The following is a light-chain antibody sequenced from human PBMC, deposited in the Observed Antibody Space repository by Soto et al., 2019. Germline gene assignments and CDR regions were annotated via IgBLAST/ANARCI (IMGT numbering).Light chain of an antibody. CDR2: GAS. V-gene: IGKV3-20*01. Sequence: EIVLTQSPGTLSLSPGERATLSCRASQSGSRSHLAWFQQKPGQAPRLLIYGASNRATGIPDRVSGSGSGTDFTLTINRLEPEDFAVYYCQHYASPPWTFGQGTKVEI. J-gene: IGKJ1*01. CDR1: QSGSRSH. CDR3: QHYASPPWT.